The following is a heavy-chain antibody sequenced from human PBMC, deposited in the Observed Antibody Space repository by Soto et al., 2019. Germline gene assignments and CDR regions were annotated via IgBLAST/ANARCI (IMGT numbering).Heavy chain of an antibody. J-gene: IGHJ2*01. Sequence: SETLSLTCTVSGGSISSSSYYWGWILQPPGKGLEWIGSIYYSGSTYYNPSLKSRVTISVDTSKNQFSLKLSSVTAADTAVYYCARLAYSYGSDCWYFDLWGRGTLVTVSS. CDR2: IYYSGST. V-gene: IGHV4-39*01. CDR3: ARLAYSYGSDCWYFDL. CDR1: GGSISSSSYY. D-gene: IGHD5-18*01.